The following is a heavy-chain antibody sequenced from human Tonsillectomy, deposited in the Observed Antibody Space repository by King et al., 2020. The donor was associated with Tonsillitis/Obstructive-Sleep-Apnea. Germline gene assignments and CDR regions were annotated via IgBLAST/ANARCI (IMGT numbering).Heavy chain of an antibody. V-gene: IGHV1-18*01. CDR3: ARGTVVVPAAIPVYWFDP. CDR1: GYTFTSYG. Sequence: QLVQSGAEVKKPGASVKVSCKASGYTFTSYGISWVRQAPGQGLEWMGWISAYNGNTNYAQKLQGRVTMTTDTSTSTAYMELRSLRSDDTAVYYCARGTVVVPAAIPVYWFDPWGQGTLVTVSS. CDR2: ISAYNGNT. J-gene: IGHJ5*02. D-gene: IGHD2-2*02.